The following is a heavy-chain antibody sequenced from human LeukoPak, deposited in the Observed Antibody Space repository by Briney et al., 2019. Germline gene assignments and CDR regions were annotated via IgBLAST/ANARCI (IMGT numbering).Heavy chain of an antibody. CDR3: ARAGAYDSYYYYYGMDV. V-gene: IGHV4-59*01. CDR1: GGSISGYY. D-gene: IGHD3-22*01. CDR2: IYYSGST. Sequence: PSETLSLTCTVSGGSISGYYWSWIRQPPGKGLEWIGYIYYSGSTNYNPSLKSRVTISVDTSKNQFSLKLSSVTAADTAVYYCARAGAYDSYYYYYGMDVWGQGTTVTVSS. J-gene: IGHJ6*02.